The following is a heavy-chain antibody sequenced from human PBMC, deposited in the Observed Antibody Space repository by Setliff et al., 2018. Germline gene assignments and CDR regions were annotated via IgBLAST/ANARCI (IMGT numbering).Heavy chain of an antibody. CDR3: AGSRTYIPVLDY. V-gene: IGHV3-21*01. D-gene: IGHD2-2*01. CDR1: GFAFASYN. Sequence: ETLSLSCEASGFAFASYNMIWVRQAPGKGLEWVSSLSSANNYIVYADSVKGRFTISRDNAKSSLYLQMNSLSAEDTAIYYCAGSRTYIPVLDYCGQGTLVTVSS. J-gene: IGHJ4*02. CDR2: LSSANNYI.